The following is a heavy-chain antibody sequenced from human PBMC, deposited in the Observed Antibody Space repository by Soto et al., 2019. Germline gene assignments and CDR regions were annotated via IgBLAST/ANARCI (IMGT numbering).Heavy chain of an antibody. V-gene: IGHV3-33*01. CDR3: ARDRGQQLVSGWFDP. D-gene: IGHD6-13*01. J-gene: IGHJ5*02. CDR1: GFTFSSYG. Sequence: QVQLVESGGGVAQPGRSLRLSCAASGFTFSSYGMHWVRQAPGKGLEWVAVIWYDGSNKYYADSVKGRFTISRDNSKNTLYLQMNSLRAEDTAVYYCARDRGQQLVSGWFDPWGQGTLVTVSS. CDR2: IWYDGSNK.